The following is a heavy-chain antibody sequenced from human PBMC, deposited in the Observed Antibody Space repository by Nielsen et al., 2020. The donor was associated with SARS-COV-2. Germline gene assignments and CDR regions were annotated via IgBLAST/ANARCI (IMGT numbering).Heavy chain of an antibody. Sequence: GASLTICCAASGFTFSGSAMHWVRQASGKGLEWVGRIRSKASSYATAYAASVKGRFTISRDDSKNTAYLQMNSLKTEDTAVYYCTVESFDYWGQGTLVTVSS. CDR1: GFTFSGSA. D-gene: IGHD1-1*01. CDR2: IRSKASSYAT. CDR3: TVESFDY. J-gene: IGHJ4*02. V-gene: IGHV3-73*01.